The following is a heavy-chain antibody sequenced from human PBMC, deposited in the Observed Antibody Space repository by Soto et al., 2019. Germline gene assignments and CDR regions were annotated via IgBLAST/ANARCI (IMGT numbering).Heavy chain of an antibody. CDR3: ARSVDTPMVTVFDY. CDR2: IISIFGPA. J-gene: IGHJ4*02. CDR1: GGTFSNYA. D-gene: IGHD5-18*01. Sequence: QVQLVQSGAEVKKPGSSVKVSCKASGGTFSNYAVTWVRQAPGQGLEWMGGIISIFGPANYAQKFQGRVTITADESTSTAYMELSSLRSEDTAVYYCARSVDTPMVTVFDYWGQGTLVTVSS. V-gene: IGHV1-69*12.